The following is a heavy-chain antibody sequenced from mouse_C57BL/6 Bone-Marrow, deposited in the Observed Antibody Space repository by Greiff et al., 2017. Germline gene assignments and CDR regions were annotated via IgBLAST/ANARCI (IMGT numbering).Heavy chain of an antibody. V-gene: IGHV1-5*01. Sequence: VQLQQSGTVLARPGASVKMSCKTSGYTFTSYWMHWVKQRPGQGLEWIGALYPGNGGTSYNQKFKGKAKLTAVTSASTAYMELSSLTNEDSAVYYRTRTVYYYGSSFAYWGQGTLVTVSA. CDR3: TRTVYYYGSSFAY. J-gene: IGHJ3*01. CDR1: GYTFTSYW. D-gene: IGHD1-1*01. CDR2: LYPGNGGT.